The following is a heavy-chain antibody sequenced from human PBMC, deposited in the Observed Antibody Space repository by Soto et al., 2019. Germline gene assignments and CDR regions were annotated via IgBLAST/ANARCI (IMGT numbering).Heavy chain of an antibody. Sequence: SVKVSCKASGGTFSSYAISWVRQAPGQGLEWMGGIIPISGTANYAQKFQGRVTITADESTSTAYMELSSLRSEDTAVYYCARSQGSSTSLELYYYYYYGMDVWGEGTTVTVSS. V-gene: IGHV1-69*13. CDR3: ARSQGSSTSLELYYYYYYGMDV. CDR1: GGTFSSYA. D-gene: IGHD2-2*01. CDR2: IIPISGTA. J-gene: IGHJ6*04.